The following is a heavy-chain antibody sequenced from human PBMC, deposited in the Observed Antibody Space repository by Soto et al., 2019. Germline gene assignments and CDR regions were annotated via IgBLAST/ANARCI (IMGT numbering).Heavy chain of an antibody. Sequence: QVQLQESGPGLVKPSETLSLTCTVSGGSISSYYWSWIRQPPGKGLEWIGYIYYSGSTNYNHTLKSRVTISLNKPNNKFTLKLSSVTAADTAVYYCARSDEPRRKRCYYYCCMDGWGKGTTVTVSS. J-gene: IGHJ6*03. CDR1: GGSISSYY. CDR2: IYYSGST. CDR3: ARSDEPRRKRCYYYCCMDG. V-gene: IGHV4-59*08.